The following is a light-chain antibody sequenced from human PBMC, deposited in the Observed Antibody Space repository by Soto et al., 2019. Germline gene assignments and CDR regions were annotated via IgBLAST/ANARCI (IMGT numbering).Light chain of an antibody. Sequence: ETLMTQSPDTLSVSLGERATLSFRASQSLRSSLAWYQQKPGQAPRLLIHDASHRAAGIPARFSGSGFGTDFTLTISSLEPEDAAVYYCQQRSNWPPITFGQGTRLEIK. V-gene: IGKV3-11*01. J-gene: IGKJ5*01. CDR1: QSLRSS. CDR2: DAS. CDR3: QQRSNWPPIT.